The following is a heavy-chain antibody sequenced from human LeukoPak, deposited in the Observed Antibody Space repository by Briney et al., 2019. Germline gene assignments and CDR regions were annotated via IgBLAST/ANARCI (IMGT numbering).Heavy chain of an antibody. CDR1: GYTFTGYY. J-gene: IGHJ4*02. CDR3: ARGLLGGVVVAVSSDFDY. Sequence: ASVKVSCKASGYTFTGYYMHWVRQAPGQGLEWMGWINPNSGGTNYAQKFQGRVTMTRNTSISTAYMELSSLRSEDTAVYYCARGLLGGVVVAVSSDFDYWGQGTLVTVSS. D-gene: IGHD2-15*01. V-gene: IGHV1-2*02. CDR2: INPNSGGT.